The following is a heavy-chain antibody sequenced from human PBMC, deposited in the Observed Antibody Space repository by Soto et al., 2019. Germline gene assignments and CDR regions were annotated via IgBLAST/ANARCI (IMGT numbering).Heavy chain of an antibody. CDR2: ISSYKCNK. Sequence: GASVKVSCMASDYSFTSYGISWVRQAPGQGLEWMGWISSYKCNKKYAQKLQGRVTMTTDTSTSTAYMELRSLRSDYAAVYYCARDLGQQLVDYWGQGTLVTFS. CDR3: ARDLGQQLVDY. D-gene: IGHD6-13*01. J-gene: IGHJ4*02. V-gene: IGHV1-18*01. CDR1: DYSFTSYG.